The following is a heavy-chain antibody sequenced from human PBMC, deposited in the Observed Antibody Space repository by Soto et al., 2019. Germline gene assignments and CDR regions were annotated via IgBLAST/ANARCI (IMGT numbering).Heavy chain of an antibody. CDR2: INAGNGNT. CDR3: ARSLGVGCSGGSRYPFYYYYGMDV. D-gene: IGHD2-15*01. Sequence: QVQLVQSGAEVKKPGASVKVSCKASGYTFTSYAMHWVRQAPGQRLEWMGWINAGNGNTKYSQKFQGRVTITSDTSASTAYMELSSLSSEDTAVYYCARSLGVGCSGGSRYPFYYYYGMDVWGQGATVTVSS. V-gene: IGHV1-3*01. J-gene: IGHJ6*02. CDR1: GYTFTSYA.